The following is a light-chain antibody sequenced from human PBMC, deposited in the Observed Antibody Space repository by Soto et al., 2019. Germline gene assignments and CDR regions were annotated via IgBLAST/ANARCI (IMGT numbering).Light chain of an antibody. CDR3: QQLNSYQIT. J-gene: IGKJ4*01. V-gene: IGKV1-9*01. Sequence: DIQLTQSPSFLSASVGDRVTITCRASQGISSYLAWYQQKPGKAPKLLIYAASTLQSGVPSRFSGSGSGTEFTLTISSLQPEDFATYYCQQLNSYQITFGGRTKVEIK. CDR2: AAS. CDR1: QGISSY.